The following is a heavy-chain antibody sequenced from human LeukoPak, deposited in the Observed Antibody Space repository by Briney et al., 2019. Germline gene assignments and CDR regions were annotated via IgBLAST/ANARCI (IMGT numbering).Heavy chain of an antibody. CDR2: ISNNEDNT. J-gene: IGHJ4*02. CDR3: ARRAGAYSHPYDY. Sequence: GGSLRLSCAASGFTLSYYSMHWVRQAPGKGLEYVSAISNNEDNTYYANSVKGRFTISRDNSKNTLYLQMGSLRAEDTAVYYCARRAGAYSHPYDYWGQGTLVTVSS. D-gene: IGHD4/OR15-4a*01. CDR1: GFTLSYYS. V-gene: IGHV3-64*01.